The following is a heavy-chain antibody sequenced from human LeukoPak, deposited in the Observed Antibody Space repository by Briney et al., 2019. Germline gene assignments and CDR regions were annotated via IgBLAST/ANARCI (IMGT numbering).Heavy chain of an antibody. J-gene: IGHJ4*02. CDR1: GFTFSGSA. CDR2: IRRKANTYAT. CDR3: TRGGDYGDPLDY. D-gene: IGHD4-17*01. V-gene: IGHV3-73*01. Sequence: PGGSLKLSCAASGFTFSGSAMHWVRQASGKGLEWVGRIRRKANTYATEYAASVKGRVTISRDDSKNTAYLQMNSLKSEDTAMYYCTRGGDYGDPLDYWGQGTLVTVSS.